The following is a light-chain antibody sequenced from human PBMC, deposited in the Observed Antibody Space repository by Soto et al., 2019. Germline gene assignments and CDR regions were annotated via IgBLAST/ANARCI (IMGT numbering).Light chain of an antibody. CDR2: GAS. J-gene: IGKJ5*01. CDR3: QQYESLPLT. CDR1: QSIDTKW. Sequence: EIVVTHSPGTLALSLGENASFSCRASQSIDTKWLAWYQQRPGQPPRLLIYGASSRATGIPDRFSGSGSGTGFTFTISSLQPEDFATYYCQQYESLPLTFGQGTRLEIK. V-gene: IGKV3-20*01.